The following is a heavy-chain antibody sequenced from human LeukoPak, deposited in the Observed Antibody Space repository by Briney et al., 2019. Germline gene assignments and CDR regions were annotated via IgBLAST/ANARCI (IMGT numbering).Heavy chain of an antibody. CDR1: GYTFTSYY. D-gene: IGHD1-20*01. CDR3: AREGPNWNPFDY. CDR2: INPSGGST. V-gene: IGHV1-46*01. Sequence: ASVKVSCTASGYTFTSYYMHWVRQAPGQGLEWMGIINPSGGSTSYAQKFQGRVTMTRDTSTSTVYMELSSLRSEDTAVYYCAREGPNWNPFDYWGQGTLVTVSS. J-gene: IGHJ4*02.